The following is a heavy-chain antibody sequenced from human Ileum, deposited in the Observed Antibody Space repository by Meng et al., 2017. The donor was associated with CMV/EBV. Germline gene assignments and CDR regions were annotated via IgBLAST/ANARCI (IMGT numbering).Heavy chain of an antibody. CDR1: GFTFSSYS. CDR3: ARGGNAHYFDF. CDR2: ISSSSSYI. J-gene: IGHJ4*02. Sequence: GGSLRLSCAASGFTFSSYSMNWVRQAPGKGLEWVSSISSSSSYIYYADSVKGRFTISRDNAKNSLYLQMNSLRAEDTAVYYCARGGNAHYFDFWGQGTLVTVSS. D-gene: IGHD5-12*01. V-gene: IGHV3-21*01.